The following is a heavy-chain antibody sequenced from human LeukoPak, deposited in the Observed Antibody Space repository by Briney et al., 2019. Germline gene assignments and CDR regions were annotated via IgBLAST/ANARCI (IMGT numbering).Heavy chain of an antibody. CDR2: IYYSGST. CDR1: GGSISSGSYY. CDR3: ARLSSGWYLNYFDY. V-gene: IGHV4-61*01. J-gene: IGHJ4*02. Sequence: SETLSLTCTVSGGSISSGSYYWSWIRQPPGKGLEWIGYIYYSGSTNYNPSLKSRVTISVDTSKNQFSLKLSSVTAADTAVYYCARLSSGWYLNYFDYWGQGTLVTVSS. D-gene: IGHD6-19*01.